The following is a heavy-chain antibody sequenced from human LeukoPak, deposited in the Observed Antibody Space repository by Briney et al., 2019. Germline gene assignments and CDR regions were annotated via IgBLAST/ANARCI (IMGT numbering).Heavy chain of an antibody. J-gene: IGHJ4*02. CDR1: GFTFSNAW. Sequence: GGSLRLSCAASGFTFSNAWMSWLRQAPGKGLEWVGRIKSKTDGWTTDYAAPVKGRFTISRDDSKNTLYLQMNSLKTEDTAVYYCSAPLWFGELHVYWSQGTLVTVST. V-gene: IGHV3-15*01. D-gene: IGHD3-10*01. CDR2: IKSKTDGWTT. CDR3: SAPLWFGELHVY.